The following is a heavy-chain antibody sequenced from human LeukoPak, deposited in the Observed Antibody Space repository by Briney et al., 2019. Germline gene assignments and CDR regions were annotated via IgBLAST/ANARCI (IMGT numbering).Heavy chain of an antibody. J-gene: IGHJ4*02. V-gene: IGHV3-30*18. D-gene: IGHD3-10*01. CDR3: AKGLGTGSVLARPLHY. Sequence: PGGSLRLSCAASGFTFSSYSMNWVRQAPGKGLEWVAVISSDGYRTDYPDSVRGRFTISRGNFKNTVDLQMISVTAEDTAMYFCAKGLGTGSVLARPLHYWGQGTLVTVSS. CDR2: ISSDGYRT. CDR1: GFTFSSYS.